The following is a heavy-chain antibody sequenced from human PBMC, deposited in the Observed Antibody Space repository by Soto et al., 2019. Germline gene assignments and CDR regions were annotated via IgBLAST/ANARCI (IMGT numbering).Heavy chain of an antibody. J-gene: IGHJ4*02. Sequence: EVQLVESGGGSVQPGGSLRLSCAASGFTVSSNFMTWVRQAPGKGLEWVSIIFSDGSTFYADSVKGRFTISRDNSKNTLYLQMNSLRAEDTAVFYCARGPLAAAAGHFDYWGQGTLVTVSS. CDR1: GFTVSSNF. CDR3: ARGPLAAAAGHFDY. V-gene: IGHV3-66*01. D-gene: IGHD6-13*01. CDR2: IFSDGST.